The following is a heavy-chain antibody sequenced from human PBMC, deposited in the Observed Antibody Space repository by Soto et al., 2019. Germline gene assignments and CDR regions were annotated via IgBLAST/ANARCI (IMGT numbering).Heavy chain of an antibody. V-gene: IGHV4-61*01. CDR2: IYHSGRA. D-gene: IGHD6-13*01. J-gene: IGHJ5*02. CDR3: ARGGRSSSWYLSLFDP. Sequence: SETLSLTCTFSGGSVSIGSYSWSWIRQPPGKGLERIGYIYHSGRANYNPSLKSRVTISVDTSKNQFSLKLSSVTAADTAVYYCARGGRSSSWYLSLFDPWGQGTLVTVSS. CDR1: GGSVSIGSYS.